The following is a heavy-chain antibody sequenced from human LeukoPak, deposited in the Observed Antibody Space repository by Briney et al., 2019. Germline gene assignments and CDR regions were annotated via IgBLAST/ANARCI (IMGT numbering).Heavy chain of an antibody. CDR2: IGPNGVIT. V-gene: IGHV3-23*01. CDR1: GFTFSSHG. CDR3: SRDGLDYYGSGSYRGFDY. D-gene: IGHD3-10*01. Sequence: GGSLRLSCAASGFTFSSHGMNWVRQAPGKGLEWVSGIGPNGVITYYADSVKGRFTISRDNSKGTVYLQIHSLKSEDTAVYYCSRDGLDYYGSGSYRGFDYWGQGTLVTVSS. J-gene: IGHJ4*02.